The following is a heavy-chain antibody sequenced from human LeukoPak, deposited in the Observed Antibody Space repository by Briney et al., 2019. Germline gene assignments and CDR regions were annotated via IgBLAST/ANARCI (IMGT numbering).Heavy chain of an antibody. CDR2: MSFDGTHI. J-gene: IGHJ6*02. V-gene: IGHV3-30-3*01. CDR1: GFTFSSYA. Sequence: GRSLRLSCAASGFTFSSYAMHWVRQAPGKGLEWVAVMSFDGTHIYYADSVKGRFTISRDNSKNTLYLQMDSLRAEDTAVYYCARCSGHGMDVWGQGTTVTVSS. CDR3: ARCSGHGMDV. D-gene: IGHD3-10*02.